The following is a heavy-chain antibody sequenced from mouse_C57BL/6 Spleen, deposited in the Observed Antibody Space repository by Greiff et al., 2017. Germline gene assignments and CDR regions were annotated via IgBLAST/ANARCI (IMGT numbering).Heavy chain of an antibody. CDR1: GYSFTGYF. CDR3: AREPHYYAMDY. CDR2: INPYNGDT. Sequence: EVQVVESGPELVKPGDSVKISCKASGYSFTGYFMNWVMQSHGKSLEWIGRINPYNGDTFYNQKFKGKATLTVDKSSSTAHMELRSLTSEDSAVYYCAREPHYYAMDYWGQGTSVTVSS. J-gene: IGHJ4*01. V-gene: IGHV1-20*01.